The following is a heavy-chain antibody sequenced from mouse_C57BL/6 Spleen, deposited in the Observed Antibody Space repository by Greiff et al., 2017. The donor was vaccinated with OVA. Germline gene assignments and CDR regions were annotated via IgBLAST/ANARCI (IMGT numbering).Heavy chain of an antibody. J-gene: IGHJ4*01. Sequence: QVQLLQPGAEFVMPGASVKLSCKASGYTFTSYWMPWVQQRPGQGLEWIGEIDPSDSYTNYNEKFKGKSTLTVDKSSSTAYMQLSSLTSEDSAVYYCARRNSNYYAMDYWGQGTSVTVSS. V-gene: IGHV1-69*01. D-gene: IGHD3-1*01. CDR1: GYTFTSYW. CDR3: ARRNSNYYAMDY. CDR2: IDPSDSYT.